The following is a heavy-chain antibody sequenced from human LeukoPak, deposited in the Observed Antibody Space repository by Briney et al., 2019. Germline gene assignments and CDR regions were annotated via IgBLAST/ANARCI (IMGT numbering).Heavy chain of an antibody. CDR2: IYSGGST. Sequence: GGSLRLSCAASGFTVSGNYMSWVRQAPGKGLEWVSVIYSGGSTYYADSVKGRFTISRHNSKNTLYLQMNSLRAEDTAVYYCARARRGSYYYDSSGCYGALDAFDIWGQGTMVTVSS. CDR3: ARARRGSYYYDSSGCYGALDAFDI. J-gene: IGHJ3*02. CDR1: GFTVSGNY. D-gene: IGHD3-22*01. V-gene: IGHV3-53*04.